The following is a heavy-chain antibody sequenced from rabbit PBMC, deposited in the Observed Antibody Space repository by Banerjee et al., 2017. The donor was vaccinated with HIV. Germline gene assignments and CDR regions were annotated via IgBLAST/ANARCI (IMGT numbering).Heavy chain of an antibody. Sequence: QEQLEESGGGLVKPEGSLTLTCTASGFDFSSYAITWVRQAPGKGLEWIGCIYPDYGSTYYASWAKGRFTISKTSSTTVTLQMTSLTAADTATYFCARDNYYTYGYAGYAYATIYGMDLWGPGTLVTVS. CDR1: GFDFSSYA. D-gene: IGHD6-1*01. CDR2: IYPDYGST. CDR3: ARDNYYTYGYAGYAYATIYGMDL. V-gene: IGHV1S45*01. J-gene: IGHJ6*01.